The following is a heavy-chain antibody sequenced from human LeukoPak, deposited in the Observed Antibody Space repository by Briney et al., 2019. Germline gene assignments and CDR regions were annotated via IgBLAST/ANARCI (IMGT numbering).Heavy chain of an antibody. CDR2: IYPGDSDP. V-gene: IGHV5-51*01. D-gene: IGHD3-22*01. CDR3: ARRSGTYFGTTGYLYFFDY. J-gene: IGHJ4*02. Sequence: GESLKISCKGSGYTFTNYWIGWVRQMSGRGLEWMGIIYPGDSDPRYSPSFQGQVTISADKSMTTAYLQWSSLKASDTAMYYCARRSGTYFGTTGYLYFFDYWGQGTLVTVPS. CDR1: GYTFTNYW.